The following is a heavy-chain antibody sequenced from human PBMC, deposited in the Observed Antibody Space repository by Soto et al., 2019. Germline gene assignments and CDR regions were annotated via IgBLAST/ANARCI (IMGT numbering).Heavy chain of an antibody. J-gene: IGHJ4*01. CDR2: IKQDGSEK. V-gene: IGHV3-7*01. Sequence: EVQLVESGGGLVQPGGSLRLSRAASGFTFSSYWMSWVRQAPGKGLEWVANIKQDGSEKYYVDSVKGRFTISRDNAKNSLYLQMNSLRAEDTAVYYCARDRGGYCSGGSCYPVYYFDYCGHGTMVTVSS. CDR3: ARDRGGYCSGGSCYPVYYFDY. D-gene: IGHD2-15*01. CDR1: GFTFSSYW.